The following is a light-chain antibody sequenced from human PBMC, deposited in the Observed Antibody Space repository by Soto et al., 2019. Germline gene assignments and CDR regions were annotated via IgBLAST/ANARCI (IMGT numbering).Light chain of an antibody. CDR3: CSYAGNNIFV. J-gene: IGLJ7*01. CDR2: EGT. CDR1: SSDVGTYYF. V-gene: IGLV2-23*01. Sequence: QSALPQPASVSGSLGQSITISCTGSSSDVGTYYFVSWYQQHPGKVPQLMIYEGTKRPSGVSDRFSGSKSGNTAAMTISGLQAEDEANYYCCSYAGNNIFVFGTGTQLTVL.